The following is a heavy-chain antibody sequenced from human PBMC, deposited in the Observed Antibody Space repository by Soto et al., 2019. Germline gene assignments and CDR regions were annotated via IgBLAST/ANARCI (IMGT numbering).Heavy chain of an antibody. Sequence: QVQLEESGPGLVKPSQTLSLTCTVSGGSIASGDSSWSWIRQSPGKGLEWLGFIYFSGSSYHKASLESRLAISIDLSKNQFSLNLTSVTAADTAVYYCARVPIVGVTGYGGFNIWGQGTPVIVSS. J-gene: IGHJ3*02. CDR2: IYFSGSS. D-gene: IGHD1-26*01. CDR3: ARVPIVGVTGYGGFNI. CDR1: GGSIASGDSS. V-gene: IGHV4-30-4*01.